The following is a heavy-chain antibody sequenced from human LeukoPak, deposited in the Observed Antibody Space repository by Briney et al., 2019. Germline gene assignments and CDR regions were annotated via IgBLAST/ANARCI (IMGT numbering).Heavy chain of an antibody. J-gene: IGHJ4*02. Sequence: PGGSLRLSCAASGFTFSSYSMNWVRQAPGKGLEWVSYISSSSSTIYYADSVKGRFTISRDNAKNSLYLQMNSLRAEDTAVYYCARDYYDSSGYYFSPPGFDYWGQGTLVTVSS. CDR2: ISSSSSTI. CDR3: ARDYYDSSGYYFSPPGFDY. D-gene: IGHD3-22*01. V-gene: IGHV3-48*01. CDR1: GFTFSSYS.